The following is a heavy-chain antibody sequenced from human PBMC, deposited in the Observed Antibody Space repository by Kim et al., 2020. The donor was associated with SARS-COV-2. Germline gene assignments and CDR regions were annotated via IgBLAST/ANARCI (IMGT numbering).Heavy chain of an antibody. D-gene: IGHD3-22*01. CDR3: AKGAYYDSSGYYSYRGGIDS. Sequence: GGSLRLSCAASGFTFSSYAMSWVRQAPGKGLEWVSAISGSGGSTYYADSVQGRFTISRDNSKNTLYLQMNSLRAEDTAVYYCAKGAYYDSSGYYSYRGGIDSWGQGTLVTVSS. CDR1: GFTFSSYA. V-gene: IGHV3-23*01. CDR2: ISGSGGST. J-gene: IGHJ4*02.